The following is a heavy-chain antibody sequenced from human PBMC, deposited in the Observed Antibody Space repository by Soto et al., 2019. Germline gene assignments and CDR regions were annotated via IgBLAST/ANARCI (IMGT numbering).Heavy chain of an antibody. V-gene: IGHV6-1*01. CDR2: TYYRSKWYN. CDR1: GDSVSSTSAA. J-gene: IGHJ4*02. D-gene: IGHD3-22*01. CDR3: ARGRSPYDSSGYYYFDY. Sequence: SQTLSLPCAISGDSVSSTSAAWNWIRQSPSRGLEWLGRTYYRSKWYNDYAVSVKSRITINPDTSKNQFSLQLNSVTPEDTAVYYCARGRSPYDSSGYYYFDYWGQGTLVTVSS.